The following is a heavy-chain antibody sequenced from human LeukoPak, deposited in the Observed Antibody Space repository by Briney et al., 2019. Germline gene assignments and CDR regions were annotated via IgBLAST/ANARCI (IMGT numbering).Heavy chain of an antibody. J-gene: IGHJ4*02. Sequence: GRSLRLSCPASGFTFSSYGMHWVRQAPGKGLEWVAVISYDGSNKYYADSVKGRFTISRDNSKNTLYLQMNSLRAEDTAVYYCAKEDGAGRYSYGYGFDYWGQGTLVTVSS. V-gene: IGHV3-30*18. D-gene: IGHD5-18*01. CDR1: GFTFSSYG. CDR2: ISYDGSNK. CDR3: AKEDGAGRYSYGYGFDY.